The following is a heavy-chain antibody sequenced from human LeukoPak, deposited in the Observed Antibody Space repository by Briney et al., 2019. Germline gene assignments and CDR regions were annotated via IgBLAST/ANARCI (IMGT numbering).Heavy chain of an antibody. CDR3: AREARGYSYGPPFRWFDP. V-gene: IGHV1-2*02. Sequence: ASVKVSCKASGYTFTGYYMHWVRQAPGQGLEWMGCINPNSGGTNYAQKFQGRVTMTRDTSISTAYMELSRLRSDDTAVYYCAREARGYSYGPPFRWFDPWGQGTLVTVSS. CDR2: INPNSGGT. D-gene: IGHD5-18*01. J-gene: IGHJ5*02. CDR1: GYTFTGYY.